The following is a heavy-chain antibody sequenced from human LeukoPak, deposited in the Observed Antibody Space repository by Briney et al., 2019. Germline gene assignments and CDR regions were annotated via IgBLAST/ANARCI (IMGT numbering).Heavy chain of an antibody. J-gene: IGHJ6*02. CDR1: GFTFSSYA. CDR3: AKSLYCGGGSCYPSALGMDV. CDR2: ISGSGNRT. D-gene: IGHD2-15*01. V-gene: IGHV3-23*01. Sequence: PGGSLRLSCAASGFTFSSYAMSWVRQAPGKGLEWVSSISGSGNRTYYADSVKGRFTISRDNSKNTLFLQMNSLRAEDTAVYYCAKSLYCGGGSCYPSALGMDVWGQGTTVTVS.